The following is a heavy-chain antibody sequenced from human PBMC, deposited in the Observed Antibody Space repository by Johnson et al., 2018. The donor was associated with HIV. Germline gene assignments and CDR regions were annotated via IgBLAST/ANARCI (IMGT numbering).Heavy chain of an antibody. D-gene: IGHD6-19*01. CDR1: GFTFSSYA. J-gene: IGHJ3*02. V-gene: IGHV3-NL1*01. CDR3: ARVHPAVAGNDAFDI. Sequence: QLVESGGGVVQHGRSLRLSCAASGFTFSSYAMHWVRQAPGKGLEWVSVIYSGGSTYYADSVKGRFTFSRDNSKNTLYLQMNSLIAEDTAVYYCARVHPAVAGNDAFDIWGQGTMVTVSS. CDR2: IYSGGST.